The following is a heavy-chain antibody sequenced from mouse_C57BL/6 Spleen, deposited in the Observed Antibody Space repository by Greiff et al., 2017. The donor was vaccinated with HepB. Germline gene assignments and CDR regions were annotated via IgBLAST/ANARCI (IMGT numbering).Heavy chain of an antibody. CDR1: GYAFSSYW. CDR3: ARWGLRNYGNDYAMDY. V-gene: IGHV1-80*01. Sequence: QVQLQQSGAELVKPGASVKISCKASGYAFSSYWMNWVKQRPGKGLEWIGQIYPGDGDTNYNGKFKGKATLTADKSSSTAYMQLSSLTSADSAVYFCARWGLRNYGNDYAMDYWGQGTSVTVSS. D-gene: IGHD2-1*01. J-gene: IGHJ4*01. CDR2: IYPGDGDT.